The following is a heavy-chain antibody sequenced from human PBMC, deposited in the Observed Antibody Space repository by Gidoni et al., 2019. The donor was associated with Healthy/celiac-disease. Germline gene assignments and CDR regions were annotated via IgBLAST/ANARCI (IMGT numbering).Heavy chain of an antibody. J-gene: IGHJ3*02. V-gene: IGHV3-49*04. CDR1: GFTFGDYA. CDR2: IRSKAYGGTT. Sequence: EVQLVESGGGLVQPGRSLRLSCTASGFTFGDYAMSWVRQAPGKGLEWVGFIRSKAYGGTTEYAASVKGRFTISRDDSKSIAYLQMNSLKTEDTAVYYCTREDLGYAFDIWGQGTMVTVSS. CDR3: TREDLGYAFDI. D-gene: IGHD1-26*01.